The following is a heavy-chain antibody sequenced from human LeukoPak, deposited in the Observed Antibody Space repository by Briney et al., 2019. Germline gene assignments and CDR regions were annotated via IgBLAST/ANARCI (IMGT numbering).Heavy chain of an antibody. V-gene: IGHV4-59*01. J-gene: IGHJ3*02. CDR2: IYYRGST. CDR3: ARDWVPFEYSTPGVFGI. D-gene: IGHD6-6*01. Sequence: AESLSPTCPVSGASLSSYYWSWVRQPPGKGLEWIGYIYYRGSTNYNPYLKSRVNIPVDTSKNQFSLKLSSVTAADTAGYYCARDWVPFEYSTPGVFGIWGQGTMVTVSS. CDR1: GASLSSYY.